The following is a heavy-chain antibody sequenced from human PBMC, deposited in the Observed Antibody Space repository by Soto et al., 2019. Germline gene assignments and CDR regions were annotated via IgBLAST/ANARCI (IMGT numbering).Heavy chain of an antibody. CDR2: IYYSGST. CDR1: GGSISSYY. Sequence: SETLSLTCTVSGGSISSYYWSWIRQPPGKGLEWIGYIYYSGSTNYNPSLKSRVTISVDTSKNQFSLKLSSVTAADTAVYYCARAGYCSGGSCYGDYGMDVWGQGTTVTVSS. D-gene: IGHD2-15*01. J-gene: IGHJ6*02. V-gene: IGHV4-59*01. CDR3: ARAGYCSGGSCYGDYGMDV.